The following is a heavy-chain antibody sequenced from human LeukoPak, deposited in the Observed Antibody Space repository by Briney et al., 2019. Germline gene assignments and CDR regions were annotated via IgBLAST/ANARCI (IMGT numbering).Heavy chain of an antibody. CDR2: INNGGEST. CDR3: VYYDSRGYHYGRLRY. CDR1: GFRFSDHA. J-gene: IGHJ4*02. D-gene: IGHD3-22*01. V-gene: IGHV3-23*03. Sequence: GGSLRLSCAASGFRFSDHAMSWVRQPPGKGPDWVSVINNGGESTYYADSMKGRFTISRDNSKNPLYLQMNSLRAEDTATYYCVYYDSRGYHYGRLRYWGQGTLVTVSS.